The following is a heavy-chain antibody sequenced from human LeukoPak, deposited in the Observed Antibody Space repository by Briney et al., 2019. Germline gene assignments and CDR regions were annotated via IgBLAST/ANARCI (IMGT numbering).Heavy chain of an antibody. J-gene: IGHJ2*01. CDR2: IYHSGTT. CDR3: ARDLLNYGGNSWSFDP. Sequence: SETLSLTCTVSGYSISSGYYWGWIRQPPGKGLEWIGSIYHSGTTSYNPSLKSRVAISLDTSKNQFSLKLSSVTAADTAVYYCARDLLNYGGNSWSFDPWGRGTLVIVSS. CDR1: GYSISSGYY. V-gene: IGHV4-38-2*02. D-gene: IGHD4-23*01.